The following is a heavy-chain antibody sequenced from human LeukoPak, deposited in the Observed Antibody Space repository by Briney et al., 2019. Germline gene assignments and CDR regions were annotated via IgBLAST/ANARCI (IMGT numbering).Heavy chain of an antibody. CDR2: ISYDGSNK. D-gene: IGHD3-10*01. J-gene: IGHJ4*02. V-gene: IGHV3-30*03. CDR3: ASLDSLVRGVQFDY. Sequence: GRSLRLSCAASGFTFSSYGMHWVRQAPGKGLEWVAVISYDGSNKYYADSVKGRFTISRDNSKNTLYLQMNSLRAEDTAVYYCASLDSLVRGVQFDYWGQGTLVTVSS. CDR1: GFTFSSYG.